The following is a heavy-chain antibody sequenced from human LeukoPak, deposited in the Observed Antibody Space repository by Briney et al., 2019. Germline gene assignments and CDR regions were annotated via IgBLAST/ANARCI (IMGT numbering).Heavy chain of an antibody. Sequence: GASVKVSCKASGYTFTSYGISWVRQAPGQGLEWMGWISAYNGNTNYAQKLQGRVTMTTDTSTSTAYMELRSLRSDDTAVYYCARDGAYYYDSSGYLHFDYWGQGTLVTVSS. V-gene: IGHV1-18*01. D-gene: IGHD3-22*01. CDR3: ARDGAYYYDSSGYLHFDY. J-gene: IGHJ4*02. CDR1: GYTFTSYG. CDR2: ISAYNGNT.